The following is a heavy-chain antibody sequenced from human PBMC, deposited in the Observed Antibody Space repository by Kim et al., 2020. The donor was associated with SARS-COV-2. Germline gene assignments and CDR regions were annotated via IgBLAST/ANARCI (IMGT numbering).Heavy chain of an antibody. Sequence: ASVKVSCKASGYTFTNYDINWVRQAAGHGLEWVGRMNPNSGDTGYAQKFQGRVTMTRNTSISTAYMELTSLTSDDTALYYCVRAEPQTGHSVDHWGQGTLVTVSS. CDR1: GYTFTNYD. CDR2: MNPNSGDT. D-gene: IGHD1-1*01. V-gene: IGHV1-8*01. J-gene: IGHJ4*02. CDR3: VRAEPQTGHSVDH.